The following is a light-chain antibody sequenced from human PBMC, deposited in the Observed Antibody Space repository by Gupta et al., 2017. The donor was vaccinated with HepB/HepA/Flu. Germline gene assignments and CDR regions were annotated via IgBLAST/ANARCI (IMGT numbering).Light chain of an antibody. J-gene: IGLJ2*01. Sequence: SYELTQPPSVSVSPGQTARITCSGDALPKQYAYWYQQKPGQAPVLVIYKDSERHSGIPERFSGSSSGTTVTLTISGVQAEDAADYYCQSADSSGTYVVFGGGTKLTVL. CDR1: ALPKQY. V-gene: IGLV3-25*03. CDR2: KDS. CDR3: QSADSSGTYVV.